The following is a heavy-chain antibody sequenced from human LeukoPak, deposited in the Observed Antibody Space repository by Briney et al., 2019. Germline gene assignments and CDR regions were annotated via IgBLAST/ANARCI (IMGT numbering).Heavy chain of an antibody. CDR3: ARLGGNDEGLTDY. CDR2: ISAYNGYT. CDR1: GYTFTNYA. V-gene: IGHV1-18*01. J-gene: IGHJ4*02. D-gene: IGHD1-1*01. Sequence: ASVKVSCKASGYTFTNYAIGWVRQAPGQGLEWMGWISAYNGYTNYPQSLQGRVTMTTDTSTSTAYMELRRLTSDDTAMYYCARLGGNDEGLTDYWGQGTLVTVSS.